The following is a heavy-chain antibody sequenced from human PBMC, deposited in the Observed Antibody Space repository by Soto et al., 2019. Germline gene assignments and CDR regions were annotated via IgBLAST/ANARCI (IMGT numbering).Heavy chain of an antibody. J-gene: IGHJ6*04. Sequence: GESLKISCKGSGYSFTSYWISWVRQMPGKGLEWMGRIDPSDSYTNYSPSFQGHVTISADKSISTAYLQWSSLKASDTAMYYCERVYYNDGGGRGRAVGGKGTTVTVPS. CDR2: IDPSDSYT. V-gene: IGHV5-10-1*01. D-gene: IGHD3-22*01. CDR1: GYSFTSYW. CDR3: ERVYYNDGGGRGRAV.